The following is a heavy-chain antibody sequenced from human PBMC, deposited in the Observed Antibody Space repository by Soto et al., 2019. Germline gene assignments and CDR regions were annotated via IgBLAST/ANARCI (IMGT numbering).Heavy chain of an antibody. CDR3: ARRYGWAFDI. CDR1: GGSINSYY. D-gene: IGHD3-16*01. Sequence: QVQLQESGPGLEKPSETISLTCTGYGGSINSYYWSWIRQPPGKGLEWIGYIYYSGSTNYNPSLKSRVTISVDTSKNQFSLKLSSETAADTAVYYCARRYGWAFDIWGQGTMVTVSS. CDR2: IYYSGST. V-gene: IGHV4-59*08. J-gene: IGHJ3*02.